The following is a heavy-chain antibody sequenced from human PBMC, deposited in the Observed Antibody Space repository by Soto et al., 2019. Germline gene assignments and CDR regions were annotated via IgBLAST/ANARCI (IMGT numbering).Heavy chain of an antibody. V-gene: IGHV3-33*01. CDR1: VFTFSSYG. D-gene: IGHD3-10*01. CDR3: ERDIYPMFRGVILGMEG. CDR2: LWYEASNK. J-gene: IGHJ6*02. Sequence: QVQLVEAGGDVVQPGRSLRLSCAASVFTFSSYGMRWVRQSPGKLLEWVAVLWYEASNKYYADSMKGRFTISRDNSKNMLCRQMNRLRAEDTAVYYGERDIYPMFRGVILGMEGWFRGTTVTV.